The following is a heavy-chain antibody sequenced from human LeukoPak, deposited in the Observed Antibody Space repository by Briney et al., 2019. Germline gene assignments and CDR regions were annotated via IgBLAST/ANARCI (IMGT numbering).Heavy chain of an antibody. CDR1: GGSISSGGYY. V-gene: IGHV4-31*03. CDR3: ARDPQLERRSGAFDI. CDR2: IYYSGST. J-gene: IGHJ3*02. Sequence: NPSETLSLTCTVSGGSISSGGYYWSWIRQHPGKGLEWIGYIYYSGSTYYNPSLKSRVTISVDRSKNQFSLKLSSVTAADTAVYYCARDPQLERRSGAFDIWGQGTMVTVSS. D-gene: IGHD1-1*01.